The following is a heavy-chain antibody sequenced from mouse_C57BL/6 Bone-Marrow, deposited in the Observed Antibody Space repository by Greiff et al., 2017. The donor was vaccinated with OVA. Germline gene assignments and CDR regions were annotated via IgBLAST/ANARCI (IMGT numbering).Heavy chain of an antibody. CDR1: GYTFTNYW. D-gene: IGHD1-1*01. CDR2: IDPSDSET. J-gene: IGHJ1*03. CDR3: ARGSGSSYGGYCDV. V-gene: IGHV1-52*01. Sequence: QVQLQQPGAELVRPGSSVKLSCKASGYTFTNYWMHWVKQRPIQGLEWIGNIDPSDSETHYNQKFKDKATLTVDKSSSTAYMQLSSLTSEDSAVYYCARGSGSSYGGYCDVWGTGTTVTVSS.